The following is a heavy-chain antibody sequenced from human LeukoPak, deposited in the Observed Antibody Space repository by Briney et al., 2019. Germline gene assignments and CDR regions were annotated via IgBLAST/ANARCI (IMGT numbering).Heavy chain of an antibody. CDR1: GFTFSSYA. CDR2: IRYDGSNK. CDR3: AKGGSSSWYPNFDY. J-gene: IGHJ4*02. Sequence: GGSLRLSCAASGFTFSSYAMSWVRQAPGKGLEWVAFIRYDGSNKYYADSVKGRFTISRDNSKNTLYLQMNSLRAEDTAVYYCAKGGSSSWYPNFDYWGQGTLVTVSS. D-gene: IGHD6-13*01. V-gene: IGHV3-30*02.